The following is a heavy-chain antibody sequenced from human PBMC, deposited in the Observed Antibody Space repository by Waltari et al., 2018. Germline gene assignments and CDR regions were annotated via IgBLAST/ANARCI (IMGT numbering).Heavy chain of an antibody. Sequence: QVQLVKSGAEVKKPGASVKVPCTTSGYNFDDFYMHWVRQAPGQGLEWMGWINPYSDVTNYAQKFQGRVTMTRDTSLSTAYMELSGLRSDDTAVYYCARDRSGSGWYFFNYWGQGTLVTVSS. CDR3: ARDRSGSGWYFFNY. V-gene: IGHV1-2*02. CDR1: GYNFDDFY. D-gene: IGHD6-19*01. J-gene: IGHJ4*02. CDR2: INPYSDVT.